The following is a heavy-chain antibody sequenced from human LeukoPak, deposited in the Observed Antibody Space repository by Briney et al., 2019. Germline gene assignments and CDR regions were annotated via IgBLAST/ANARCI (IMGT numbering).Heavy chain of an antibody. Sequence: ASVKFSCKASGYTFTSYGISWVRQAPGQGLEWMGWISAYNGNTNYAQKLQGRVTMTTDTSTSTAYMELRSLRSDDTAVYYCARDPGRKAVAPLDYWGQGTLVTVSS. CDR3: ARDPGRKAVAPLDY. CDR1: GYTFTSYG. D-gene: IGHD6-19*01. V-gene: IGHV1-18*01. J-gene: IGHJ4*02. CDR2: ISAYNGNT.